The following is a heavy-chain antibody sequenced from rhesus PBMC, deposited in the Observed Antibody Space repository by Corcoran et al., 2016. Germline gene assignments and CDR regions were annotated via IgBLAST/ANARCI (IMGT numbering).Heavy chain of an antibody. D-gene: IGHD2-2*01. CDR3: ARSDQYCTSTTCYAAGGDAFDF. J-gene: IGHJ3*01. CDR2: IYGIGGGT. CDR1: GGSISDDYY. V-gene: IGHV4-106*01. Sequence: QVQLQESGPGLVKPSETLSLTCAVSGGSISDDYYWSWIRQPPGKGLEWIGYIYGIGGGTNYNPSLKNRVTISIDTFKTQFSLKLSSVTAADTAVYYCARSDQYCTSTTCYAAGGDAFDFWGQGLRVTVSS.